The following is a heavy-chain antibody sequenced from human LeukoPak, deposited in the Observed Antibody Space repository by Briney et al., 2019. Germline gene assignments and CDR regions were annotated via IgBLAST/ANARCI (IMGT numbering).Heavy chain of an antibody. CDR3: ARHIGVTPSDNGMDV. V-gene: IGHV4-39*01. J-gene: IGHJ6*02. CDR1: GGSFSSSNSY. CDR2: MYSSGRP. Sequence: PSETLSLTCAVSGGSFSSSNSYWGWVRQSPGGGLEWFGSMYSSGRPNHNPSLKSRVTMFIDTSKNQFSLDLTSVTAADMAVYYCARHIGVTPSDNGMDVWGQGTTVTVSS. D-gene: IGHD3-3*01.